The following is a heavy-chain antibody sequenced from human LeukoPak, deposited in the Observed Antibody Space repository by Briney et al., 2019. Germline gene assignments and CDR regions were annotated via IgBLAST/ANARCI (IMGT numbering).Heavy chain of an antibody. J-gene: IGHJ4*02. Sequence: PGGSLRPFCAASGLTLSSYRMHWVRQAPGKGLEWVAFIRYEGSNKYYADSVKGRFTISRDNSKNTLYRRMNSLRAEDTAVYYGAKRGYGDYGGIYWGQGTLVTASS. CDR3: AKRGYGDYGGIY. V-gene: IGHV3-30*02. D-gene: IGHD4-17*01. CDR1: GLTLSSYR. CDR2: IRYEGSNK.